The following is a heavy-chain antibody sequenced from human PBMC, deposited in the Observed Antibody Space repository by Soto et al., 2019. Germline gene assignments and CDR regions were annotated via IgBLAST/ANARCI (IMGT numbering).Heavy chain of an antibody. V-gene: IGHV2-5*02. CDR1: GFSLSTSGVG. Sequence: QITLKESGPPLVQPTQTLTLTCTFSGFSLSTSGVGVGWIRQPPGKALEWLALIYWDDDKRYSPSLKSRLTITKDTSKNQVVLTMTHMDPVDTATYYCAHIGGSGGSCYSGIQFFDYWGQGTLVTVSS. CDR3: AHIGGSGGSCYSGIQFFDY. J-gene: IGHJ4*02. CDR2: IYWDDDK. D-gene: IGHD2-15*01.